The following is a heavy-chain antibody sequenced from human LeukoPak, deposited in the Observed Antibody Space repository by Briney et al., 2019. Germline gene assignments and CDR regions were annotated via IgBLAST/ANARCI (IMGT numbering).Heavy chain of an antibody. CDR3: AREGVGPFDY. J-gene: IGHJ4*02. CDR1: GFTFSGYG. CDR2: IWYDGSNK. Sequence: GGSLRLSCAASGFTFSGYGMHWVRQAPGKGLEWVAVIWYDGSNKYHADSVKGRFTISRDNSKNTLYLQMNSLRAEDTAVYYCAREGVGPFDYWGQGTLVTVSS. V-gene: IGHV3-33*08.